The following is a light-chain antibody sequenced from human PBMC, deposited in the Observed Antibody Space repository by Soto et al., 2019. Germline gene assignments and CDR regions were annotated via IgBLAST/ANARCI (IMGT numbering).Light chain of an antibody. J-gene: IGKJ1*01. V-gene: IGKV4-1*01. CDR1: QSILHSPNNKDA. CDR3: QQFYTTPT. Sequence: DIVMTRSPDSLAVSLGERATINCKSSQSILHSPNNKDALTWYQQKPGQPPKLLINWASTRESGVPDRFSGAGSGTDFTLTISSLQAEDVAVYYCQQFYTTPTFGQGTRVEIK. CDR2: WAS.